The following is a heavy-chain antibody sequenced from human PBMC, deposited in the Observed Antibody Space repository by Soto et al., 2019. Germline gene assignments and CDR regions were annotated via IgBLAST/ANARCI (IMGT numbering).Heavy chain of an antibody. CDR3: ARGTDYYDSSGYQY. CDR1: GFTFSDYW. Sequence: GGSLRLSCAASGFTFSDYWMSWVRQAPGKGLEWVANIIQDGGEKHYVDSVKGRFTISRDNGKKSLYLQMNSLRAEDTAVYYCARGTDYYDSSGYQYWGQGTLVTVSS. V-gene: IGHV3-7*01. D-gene: IGHD3-22*01. CDR2: IIQDGGEK. J-gene: IGHJ4*02.